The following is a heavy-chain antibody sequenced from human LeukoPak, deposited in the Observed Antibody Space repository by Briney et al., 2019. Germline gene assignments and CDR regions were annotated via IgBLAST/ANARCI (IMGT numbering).Heavy chain of an antibody. V-gene: IGHV4-39*01. Sequence: SETLSLACAVSGGSLSSSSYYWGWIRQPPGKGREWIGSIYYSGSTYYNPSLKSRVTISVDTYKNQFSLKLSSVTAADTAVYYCARQATVTNWFDPWGQGTLVTVSS. CDR3: ARQATVTNWFDP. D-gene: IGHD4-17*01. CDR2: IYYSGST. J-gene: IGHJ5*02. CDR1: GGSLSSSSYY.